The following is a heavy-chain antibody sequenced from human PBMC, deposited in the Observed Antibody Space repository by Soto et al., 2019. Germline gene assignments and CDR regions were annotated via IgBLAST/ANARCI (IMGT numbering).Heavy chain of an antibody. V-gene: IGHV3-23*01. Sequence: EVQLLESGGGLVQPGGSLRLSCAASGFTFSRYPMSWVRQAPGKGLEWVSAISSAGDNTYYAYSVKGRFTISRDNSKNTLYLQVSSLRSEDTAIYYCAKGSEGSSWGQGTLVTVSS. CDR2: ISSAGDNT. CDR3: AKGSEGSS. D-gene: IGHD6-13*01. CDR1: GFTFSRYP. J-gene: IGHJ4*02.